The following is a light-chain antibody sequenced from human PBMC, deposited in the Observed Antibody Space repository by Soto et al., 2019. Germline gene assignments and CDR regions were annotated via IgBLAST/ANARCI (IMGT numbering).Light chain of an antibody. J-gene: IGKJ2*01. V-gene: IGKV1-17*03. CDR1: QDITNY. CDR3: LQQDKYPYT. Sequence: DIQMTQSPSAMSASVGDEVTITCRASQDITNYLVWFQQKPGKVPKRLIYAASDLQSGVPARFSGSGSGTEFTLTISSLQPEDFATYYCLQQDKYPYTFGQGTKLEIK. CDR2: AAS.